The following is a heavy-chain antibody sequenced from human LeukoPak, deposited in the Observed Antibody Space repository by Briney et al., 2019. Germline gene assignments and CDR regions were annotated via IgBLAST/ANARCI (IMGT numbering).Heavy chain of an antibody. Sequence: ASVKVSCKASGYTFTSYGISWVRQAPGQGLEWMGWISAYNGNTNYAQKLQGRVTMTTDTFTSTAYMELRSLRSDDTAVYYCARVEIMIFGVVLGTDAFDIWGQGTMVTVSS. CDR1: GYTFTSYG. V-gene: IGHV1-18*01. CDR3: ARVEIMIFGVVLGTDAFDI. CDR2: ISAYNGNT. J-gene: IGHJ3*02. D-gene: IGHD3-3*01.